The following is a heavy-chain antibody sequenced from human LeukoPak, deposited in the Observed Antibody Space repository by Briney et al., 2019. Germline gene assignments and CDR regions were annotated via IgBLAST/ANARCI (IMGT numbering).Heavy chain of an antibody. CDR2: IKSGGSEK. D-gene: IGHD3-22*01. CDR3: ARDMGYYDNSGYRSQAGGV. J-gene: IGHJ3*01. V-gene: IGHV3-7*01. Sequence: QAGGSLRLSCAASGFTFSKYCMTWVRQAPGKGLEWVANIKSGGSEKYYVDSVKGRFTISRDNAKNSLYLDMNNLRPEDTAIYYCARDMGYYDNSGYRSQAGGVWGQGTMVTVSP. CDR1: GFTFSKYC.